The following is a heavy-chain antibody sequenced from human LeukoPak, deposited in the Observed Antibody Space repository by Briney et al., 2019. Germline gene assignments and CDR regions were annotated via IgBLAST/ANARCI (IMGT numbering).Heavy chain of an antibody. CDR2: IYYSGST. Sequence: SETLSLTCAIYGGSFSGYYWGWIRQPPGKGLEWIGSIYYSGSTYYNPSLKSRVTISVDTSKNQFSLKLSSVTAADTAVYYCARLVAIMITFGGVAFDYWGQGTLVTVSS. CDR3: ARLVAIMITFGGVAFDY. V-gene: IGHV4-39*01. D-gene: IGHD3-16*01. CDR1: GGSFSGYY. J-gene: IGHJ4*02.